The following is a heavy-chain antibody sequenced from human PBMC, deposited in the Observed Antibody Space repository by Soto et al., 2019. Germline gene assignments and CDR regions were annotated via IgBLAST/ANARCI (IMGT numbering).Heavy chain of an antibody. CDR1: GLTFSNYA. Sequence: GGSLRLSCATSGLTFSNYAMSWVRQAPGGGLEWVSFMSGSSSTTYYADSVRGRFTISRDRSKNTLYLQMSSLRAEDTALYYCAKNQERELPRVIDFWGQGTLVTVSS. J-gene: IGHJ4*02. V-gene: IGHV3-23*01. D-gene: IGHD1-7*01. CDR2: MSGSSSTT. CDR3: AKNQERELPRVIDF.